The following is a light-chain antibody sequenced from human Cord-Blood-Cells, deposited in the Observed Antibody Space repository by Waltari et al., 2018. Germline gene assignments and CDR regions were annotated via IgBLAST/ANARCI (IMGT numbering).Light chain of an antibody. J-gene: IGLJ3*02. CDR1: SIDVGGYNY. Sequence: QSALTQPASVSGSPGQSITIPCTGTSIDVGGYNYVSWYQQHPGKAPKLMIYEVSNRPSGVSNRFSGSKSGNTASLTISGLQAEDEADYYCSSYTSSSTLDWVFGGGTKLTVL. CDR2: EVS. V-gene: IGLV2-14*01. CDR3: SSYTSSSTLDWV.